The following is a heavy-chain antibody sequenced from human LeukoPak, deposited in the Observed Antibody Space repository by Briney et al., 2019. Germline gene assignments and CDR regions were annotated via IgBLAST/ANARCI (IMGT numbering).Heavy chain of an antibody. CDR3: ARDLNNNYVSYYYYYMDV. D-gene: IGHD4-11*01. Sequence: ASVKVSCKASGYTFTSYGISWVRQAPGQGLEWMGWISAYNGNTNYAQKLQGRVTMTTDTSTSTAYMELRSLRSDDTAVYYCARDLNNNYVSYYYYYMDVWGKGTTVTVSS. CDR1: GYTFTSYG. V-gene: IGHV1-18*01. J-gene: IGHJ6*03. CDR2: ISAYNGNT.